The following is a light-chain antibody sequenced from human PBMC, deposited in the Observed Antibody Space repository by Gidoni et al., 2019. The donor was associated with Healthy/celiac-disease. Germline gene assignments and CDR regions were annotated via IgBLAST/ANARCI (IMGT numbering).Light chain of an antibody. CDR1: QSVSSY. V-gene: IGKV3-11*01. CDR2: GAS. J-gene: IGKJ5*01. Sequence: EIVLTQSPATLSLSPGERATLSCRASQSVSSYLAWYQQKPGQAPRLLIYGASNRATGIPARFSGSGSGTDFTLTISSLVPEDFAVYYCQQRSNWPPITFGQGTRLEIK. CDR3: QQRSNWPPIT.